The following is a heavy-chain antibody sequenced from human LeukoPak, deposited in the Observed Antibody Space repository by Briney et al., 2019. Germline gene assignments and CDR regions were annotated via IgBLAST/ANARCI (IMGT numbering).Heavy chain of an antibody. Sequence: SETLSLTCTVSGGSISSSSNYWGWIRQPPGKGLEWIGSIYHSGSTYYNPSLKSQVTISVDTSKNQFSLKLSSVTAADTAVYYCARHTGYSSGWFPKWFDPWGQGTLVTVSS. CDR2: IYHSGST. J-gene: IGHJ5*02. D-gene: IGHD6-19*01. V-gene: IGHV4-39*01. CDR1: GGSISSSSNY. CDR3: ARHTGYSSGWFPKWFDP.